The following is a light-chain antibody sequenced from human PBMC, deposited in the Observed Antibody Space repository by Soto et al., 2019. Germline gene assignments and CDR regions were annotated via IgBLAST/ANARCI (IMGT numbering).Light chain of an antibody. CDR1: QSVSSY. V-gene: IGKV3-11*01. CDR2: DSS. CDR3: QQRSNRLT. Sequence: EIVLTQSPATLSLSPGERATLSCRASQSVSSYLAWYQQKPGQATRLLIYDSSNRATGIPARFSGSGSGTDFAPTITRLEPEDFADYYCQQRSNRLTFGGGTKVEIK. J-gene: IGKJ4*01.